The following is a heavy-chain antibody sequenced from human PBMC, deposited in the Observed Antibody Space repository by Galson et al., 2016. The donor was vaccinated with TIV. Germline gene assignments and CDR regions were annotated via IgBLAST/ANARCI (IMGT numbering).Heavy chain of an antibody. D-gene: IGHD3-22*01. CDR3: TKVPSSGVSYYYGLDV. V-gene: IGHV3-23*01. CDR2: ISGGGGST. CDR1: GFTFSIFA. J-gene: IGHJ6*02. Sequence: SLRLSCAASGFTFSIFAMTWVRQAPGMGLEWVSAISGGGGSTYYADSVKGRFTISRDHSKNTLFLQMDSLRAEDTAVYYWTKVPSSGVSYYYGLDVWGQGTTVTVSS.